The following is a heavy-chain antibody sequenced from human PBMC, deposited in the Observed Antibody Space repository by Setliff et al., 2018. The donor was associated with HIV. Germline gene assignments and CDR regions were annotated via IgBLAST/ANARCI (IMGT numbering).Heavy chain of an antibody. Sequence: PSETLSLTCTVSGGSISYYYWSWIRQPPGKGLEWIGYIYSSGSTNYNPSLNSRVTISVDTPKNQFSLKLNSVIAADTAVYYCARELAYGGYDYFDYWGQGILVTVSS. J-gene: IGHJ4*01. CDR3: ARELAYGGYDYFDY. CDR1: GGSISYYY. CDR2: IYSSGST. D-gene: IGHD5-12*01. V-gene: IGHV4-59*01.